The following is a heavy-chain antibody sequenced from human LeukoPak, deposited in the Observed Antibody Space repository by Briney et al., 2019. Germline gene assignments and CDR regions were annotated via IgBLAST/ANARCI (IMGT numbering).Heavy chain of an antibody. J-gene: IGHJ3*02. D-gene: IGHD3-22*01. CDR1: GGAFSGYY. CDR3: ARGMAPITMIVVVIGDAFDI. CDR2: INHSGST. V-gene: IGHV4-34*01. Sequence: PSETLSLTCAVYGGAFSGYYWSWIRQPPGKGLEWIGEINHSGSTNYNPSLKSRVTISVDTSKNQFSLKLSSVTAADTAVYYCARGMAPITMIVVVIGDAFDIWGQGTMVTVSS.